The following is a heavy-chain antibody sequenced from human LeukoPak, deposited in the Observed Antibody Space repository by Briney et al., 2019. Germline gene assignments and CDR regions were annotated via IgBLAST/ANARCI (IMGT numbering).Heavy chain of an antibody. CDR2: IYYSGST. J-gene: IGHJ4*02. D-gene: IGHD3-10*01. Sequence: SETLSLTCTVSGGSISSSSYYWGWIRQPPGKGLEWIGSIYYSGSTYYNPSLKSRVTISVDTSKNQFSLKLSSVTAADTAVYYCVRDSGTYVDYWGQGTLVTVSS. CDR1: GGSISSSSYY. CDR3: VRDSGTYVDY. V-gene: IGHV4-39*01.